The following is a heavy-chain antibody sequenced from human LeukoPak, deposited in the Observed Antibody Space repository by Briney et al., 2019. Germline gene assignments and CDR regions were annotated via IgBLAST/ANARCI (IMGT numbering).Heavy chain of an antibody. Sequence: PGGSLRLSCAASGFTFDDYGMSWVRQAPGKGLEWVSGINWNGGSTGYADSVKGRFTISRDNAKNSLYLQMNSLRAEDTALYYCASDYSSGWYDAFDIWGQGTMVTVSS. CDR2: INWNGGST. V-gene: IGHV3-20*04. CDR1: GFTFDDYG. J-gene: IGHJ3*02. D-gene: IGHD6-19*01. CDR3: ASDYSSGWYDAFDI.